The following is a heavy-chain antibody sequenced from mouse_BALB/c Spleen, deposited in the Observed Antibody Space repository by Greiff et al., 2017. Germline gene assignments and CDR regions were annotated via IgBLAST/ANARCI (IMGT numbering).Heavy chain of an antibody. D-gene: IGHD1-2*01. Sequence: EVKLQESGAELVRPGALVKLSCKASGFNIKDYYMHWVKQRPEQGLEWIGWIDPENGNTIYDPKFQGKASITADTSSNTAYLQLSSLTSEDTAVYYCARRGITTATRAMDYWGQGTSVTVSS. V-gene: IGHV14-1*02. CDR1: GFNIKDYY. CDR2: IDPENGNT. CDR3: ARRGITTATRAMDY. J-gene: IGHJ4*01.